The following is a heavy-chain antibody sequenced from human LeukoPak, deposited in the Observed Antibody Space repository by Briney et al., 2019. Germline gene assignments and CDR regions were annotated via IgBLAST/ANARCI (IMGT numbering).Heavy chain of an antibody. J-gene: IGHJ4*02. CDR1: GYTSTSYG. CDR2: ISTYYGST. V-gene: IGHV1-18*01. D-gene: IGHD2-2*01. CDR3: ARDLWSLGYCSSTSCSSALDY. Sequence: ASVKVSCKASGYTSTSYGISWVRQAPGQGLKWMGWISTYYGSTNYAQKFQGRVTLTTDTSTSTAYMELRSLRSDDTAVYYCARDLWSLGYCSSTSCSSALDYWGQGTLVTVSS.